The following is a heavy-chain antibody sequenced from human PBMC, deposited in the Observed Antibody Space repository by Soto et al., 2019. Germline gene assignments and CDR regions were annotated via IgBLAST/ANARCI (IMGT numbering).Heavy chain of an antibody. Sequence: AASVKVSCKASGGTFSSYAISWLRQSPGQGLEWMGGIIPIFGTANYAQKFQGRVTITADESTSTAYMELSSLRSEDTAVYYCARDYSNYDREDYYYGMDVWGQGTTVTVSS. CDR3: ARDYSNYDREDYYYGMDV. V-gene: IGHV1-69*13. CDR2: IIPIFGTA. CDR1: GGTFSSYA. J-gene: IGHJ6*02. D-gene: IGHD4-4*01.